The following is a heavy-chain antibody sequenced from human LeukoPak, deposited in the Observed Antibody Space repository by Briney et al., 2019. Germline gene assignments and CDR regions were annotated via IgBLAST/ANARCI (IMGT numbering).Heavy chain of an antibody. CDR2: ISSSSSTI. CDR3: ARDDSGLAATPPYYYYYMDV. Sequence: GGSLRLSCAASGFTFSSYSMNWVRQAPGKGLEWVSYISSSSSTIYYADSVKGRFTISRDNAKNSLYLQMNSLRAEDTAVYYCARDDSGLAATPPYYYYYMDVWGKGTTVTISS. CDR1: GFTFSSYS. D-gene: IGHD2-15*01. V-gene: IGHV3-48*01. J-gene: IGHJ6*03.